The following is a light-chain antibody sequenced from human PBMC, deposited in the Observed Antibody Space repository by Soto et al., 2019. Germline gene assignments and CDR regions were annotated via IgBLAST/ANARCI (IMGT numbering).Light chain of an antibody. J-gene: IGKJ5*01. V-gene: IGKV1-39*01. CDR1: QDISNS. CDR3: QQSYNIPPIT. CDR2: GAS. Sequence: DIQMTQSPSSLSASVGDRVTITCRASQDISNSLNWYQQKPWKPPKVLIYGASTLQGGVPSRFSGGGSGTEFTLTISSLQPEDFATYYCQQSYNIPPITFGQGTRLEIK.